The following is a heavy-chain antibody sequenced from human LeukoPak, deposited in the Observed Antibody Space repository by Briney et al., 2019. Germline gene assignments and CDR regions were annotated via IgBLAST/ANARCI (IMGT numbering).Heavy chain of an antibody. CDR3: ARDHSSGWYAKAGYYYGMDV. CDR2: IYYSGST. D-gene: IGHD6-19*01. J-gene: IGHJ6*02. Sequence: PSETLSLTCTVSGGSISSYHWSWIRQPPGKGLEWIGYIYYSGSTNYNPSLKSRVTISVDTSKNQFSLKLSSVTAADTAVYYCARDHSSGWYAKAGYYYGMDVWGQGTTVTVSS. CDR1: GGSISSYH. V-gene: IGHV4-59*01.